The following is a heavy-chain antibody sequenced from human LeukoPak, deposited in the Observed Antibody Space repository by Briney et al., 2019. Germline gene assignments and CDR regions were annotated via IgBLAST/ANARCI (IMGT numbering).Heavy chain of an antibody. CDR1: GGSFSGYY. CDR2: INHSGST. CDR3: ARDPYDYVWGSYRYFDY. V-gene: IGHV4-34*01. Sequence: PSETLSLTCAVYGGSFSGYYWSWIRQPPGKGLEWIGEINHSGSTNYNPSLKSRVTISVDTSKNQFSLKLSSVTAADTAVYYCARDPYDYVWGSYRYFDYWGQGTLVTVSS. J-gene: IGHJ4*02. D-gene: IGHD3-16*02.